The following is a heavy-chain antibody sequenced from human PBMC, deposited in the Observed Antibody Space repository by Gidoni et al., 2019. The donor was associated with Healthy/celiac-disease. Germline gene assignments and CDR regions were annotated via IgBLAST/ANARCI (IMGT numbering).Heavy chain of an antibody. CDR3: AKALKSIAARVSAPGFRGGD. CDR1: GFTFSSYA. J-gene: IGHJ4*02. CDR2: ISGSGGST. D-gene: IGHD6-6*01. Sequence: EVQLLEPGGGLVQPGGSLRASCGASGFTFSSYAMSWVRQAPGKGLEWVSGISGSGGSTYYSDSVKGRFTISIDNSKNTLYLQMNSLRAEDTAGYYCAKALKSIAARVSAPGFRGGDWGQGTLVTVSS. V-gene: IGHV3-23*01.